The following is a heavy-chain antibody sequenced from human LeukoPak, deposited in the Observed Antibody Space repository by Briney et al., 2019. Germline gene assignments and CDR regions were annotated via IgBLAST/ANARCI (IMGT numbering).Heavy chain of an antibody. J-gene: IGHJ4*02. Sequence: PGGSLRLSCAASGFTFSSYAMHWVRQAPGKGLEWVAVISYDGSNKYYADSVEGRFTISRDNSKNTLYLQMNSLRAEDTAVYYCAREEPAGTLYYWGQGTLVTVSS. V-gene: IGHV3-30-3*01. CDR3: AREEPAGTLYY. CDR1: GFTFSSYA. D-gene: IGHD6-13*01. CDR2: ISYDGSNK.